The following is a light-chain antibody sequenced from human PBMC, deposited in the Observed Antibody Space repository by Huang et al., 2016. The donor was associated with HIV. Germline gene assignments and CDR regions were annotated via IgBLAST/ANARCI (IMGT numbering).Light chain of an antibody. CDR1: QGIGTW. J-gene: IGKJ2*01. CDR3: QQANSFPYT. V-gene: IGKV1-12*01. Sequence: DIQLTQSPSSVSASVGDRVTITCRASQGIGTWLAWYQQKPGKAPKLLIYSTSSLQSGGPARFSGSGSGADFTLTISSLQPEDFATYYCQQANSFPYTCGQGTKLEIK. CDR2: STS.